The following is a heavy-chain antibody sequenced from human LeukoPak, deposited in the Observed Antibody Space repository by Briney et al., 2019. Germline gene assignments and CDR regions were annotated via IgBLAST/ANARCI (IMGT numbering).Heavy chain of an antibody. CDR2: MNPNSGAT. CDR1: GYTFTSYD. Sequence: ASVKASCKASGYTFTSYDINWVRQATGQGLEWMGWMNPNSGATDYAQKFQGRVTMTRDTSISTAYMELSGLRSDDTAVYYCARDQSNLYNWFDPWGQGTLVTVSS. J-gene: IGHJ5*02. V-gene: IGHV1-2*02. CDR3: ARDQSNLYNWFDP. D-gene: IGHD4-11*01.